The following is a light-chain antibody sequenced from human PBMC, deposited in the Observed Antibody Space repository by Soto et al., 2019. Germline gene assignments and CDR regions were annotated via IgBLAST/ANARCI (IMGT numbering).Light chain of an antibody. CDR3: SSYTASVKRL. V-gene: IGLV2-14*01. CDR2: DVR. J-gene: IGLJ2*01. Sequence: QSALTQPASVSGSPGQSITISCTGTSSDVGAYNYVSWYQQHPGKAPKLIIYDVRYRPSGVSIRFSGSKSGNTASLTISGLQPEDEADYYCSSYTASVKRLFGGGTKLTVL. CDR1: SSDVGAYNY.